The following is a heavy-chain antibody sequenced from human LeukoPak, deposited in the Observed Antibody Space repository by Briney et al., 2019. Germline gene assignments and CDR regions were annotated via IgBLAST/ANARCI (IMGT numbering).Heavy chain of an antibody. CDR3: ARQIGPDY. D-gene: IGHD3-10*01. V-gene: IGHV3-23*01. J-gene: IGHJ4*02. CDR2: VSGSGGST. CDR1: GFTFSSYA. Sequence: GGSLRLSCAASGFTFSSYAMTWVRQAPGKGLEWVSAVSGSGGSTYYADSVKGRFTISRDNSKNTLYLQMSSLRAEDTAVYYCARQIGPDYWGQGTLVTVSS.